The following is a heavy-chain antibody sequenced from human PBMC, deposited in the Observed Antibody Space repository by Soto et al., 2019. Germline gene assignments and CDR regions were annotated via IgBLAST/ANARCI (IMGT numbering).Heavy chain of an antibody. D-gene: IGHD5-12*01. CDR2: IGGNGGTT. CDR1: GFTFSTYA. Sequence: EVQLLDSGGGLVQPGGSLRLSCVASGFTFSTYAMSWVRQAPGKGLEWLSGIGGNGGTTRYADSVKGRFTISRDNSKNTLYLQMNSLRVEDTAVYYCAKTLYGGCDYWGRGTLVTVSS. J-gene: IGHJ4*02. V-gene: IGHV3-23*01. CDR3: AKTLYGGCDY.